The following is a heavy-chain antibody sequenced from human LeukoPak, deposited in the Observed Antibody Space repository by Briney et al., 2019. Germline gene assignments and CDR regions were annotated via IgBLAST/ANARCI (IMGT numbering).Heavy chain of an antibody. CDR1: GDNVSSNSVA. CDR3: ARGGGYCSTTICYSAWFGP. V-gene: IGHV6-1*01. D-gene: IGHD2-2*01. CDR2: TYYRSKWYT. Sequence: SQTLSLTSAISGDNVSSNSVAWNWIRQSPSGGLEWLGRTYYRSKWYTDYSVSVKGRITVNPDTSKNQFSLQLNSVTPEDTAVYYCARGGGYCSTTICYSAWFGPWGQGTLVTVSS. J-gene: IGHJ5*02.